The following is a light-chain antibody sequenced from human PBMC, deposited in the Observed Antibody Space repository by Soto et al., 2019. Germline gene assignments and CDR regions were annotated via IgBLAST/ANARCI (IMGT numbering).Light chain of an antibody. Sequence: IQLTQSPSSLSASVGDRVTVTCRASQDIRNYLAWYQQKPGKAPKLLIYTASTLQSGVPSRFSGSGSGTDFTLTISSLEPEDFAVYYCQQRSNWPNFGQGTRLEIK. CDR3: QQRSNWPN. CDR1: QDIRNY. CDR2: TAS. V-gene: IGKV1-9*01. J-gene: IGKJ5*01.